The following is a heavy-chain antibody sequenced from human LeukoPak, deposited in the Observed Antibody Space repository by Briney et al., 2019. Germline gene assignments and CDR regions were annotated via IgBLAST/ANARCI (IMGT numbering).Heavy chain of an antibody. CDR3: ARKGTGSYYMFRNWFDP. Sequence: PSETLSLTCAVYGGSFSGYYWSWIRQPPGKGLEWIGEINHSGSTNYNPSLKSRVTISVDTSKNQFSLKLSSVTAADTAVYYCARKGTGSYYMFRNWFDPWGQGTLVTVSS. CDR2: INHSGST. D-gene: IGHD3-10*01. J-gene: IGHJ5*02. V-gene: IGHV4-34*01. CDR1: GGSFSGYY.